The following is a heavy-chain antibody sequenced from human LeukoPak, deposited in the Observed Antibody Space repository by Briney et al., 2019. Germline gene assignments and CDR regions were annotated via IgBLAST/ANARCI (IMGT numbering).Heavy chain of an antibody. D-gene: IGHD2-2*01. Sequence: ASVKVSCKASGYTFTSYGISWVRQAPGQGLEWMGWISAYNGNTNYAQKLHGRVTMTTDTSTSTAYMELRSLRSDDTAVYYCARGRLSHCSSTSCYLGPAVWWGQGTLVTVSS. CDR3: ARGRLSHCSSTSCYLGPAVW. V-gene: IGHV1-18*01. CDR1: GYTFTSYG. CDR2: ISAYNGNT. J-gene: IGHJ4*02.